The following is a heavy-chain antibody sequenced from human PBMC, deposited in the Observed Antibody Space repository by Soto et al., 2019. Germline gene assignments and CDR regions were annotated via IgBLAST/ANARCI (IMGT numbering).Heavy chain of an antibody. CDR1: GGSFGGYY. V-gene: IGHV4-34*01. Sequence: PSETLSLTCAAYGGSFGGYYWTWIRQPPGTGLEWIGEINHSGSTNYNPSLKSRVTISVDTSKNQFSLKLASVTAADTAVYYCARDKITGLIDYWGQGTLVTVSS. D-gene: IGHD2-8*02. J-gene: IGHJ4*02. CDR2: INHSGST. CDR3: ARDKITGLIDY.